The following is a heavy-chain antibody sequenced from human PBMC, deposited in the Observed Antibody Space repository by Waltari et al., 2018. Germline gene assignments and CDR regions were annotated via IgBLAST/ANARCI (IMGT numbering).Heavy chain of an antibody. CDR1: GVPIPSPYHY. V-gene: IGHV4-61*02. D-gene: IGHD2-8*02. CDR3: ARDPSPSDVVSLDI. Sequence: QGQLQESGPGLVKPSQTLSLTCTVSGVPIPSPYHYWTWIRQSAGQGLEWIGRISATGSTTYNPSLKSRVALSIDTSKRQFSLRLTSVTVADTAVYYCARDPSPSDVVSLDIWGQGKMVIVSS. CDR2: ISATGST. J-gene: IGHJ3*02.